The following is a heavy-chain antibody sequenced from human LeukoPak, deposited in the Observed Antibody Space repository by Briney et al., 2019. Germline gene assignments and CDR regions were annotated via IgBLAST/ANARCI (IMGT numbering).Heavy chain of an antibody. Sequence: GGSLRLSCAASGFTFSSYGMHWVRQAPGKGLEWVAVISYDGSNKYYADSVKGRFTTSRDNAKNSLYLQMNSLRAEDTAVYYCARDYDSSGYYAVNDAFDIWGQGTMVTVSS. V-gene: IGHV3-30*03. CDR1: GFTFSSYG. CDR3: ARDYDSSGYYAVNDAFDI. D-gene: IGHD3-22*01. CDR2: ISYDGSNK. J-gene: IGHJ3*02.